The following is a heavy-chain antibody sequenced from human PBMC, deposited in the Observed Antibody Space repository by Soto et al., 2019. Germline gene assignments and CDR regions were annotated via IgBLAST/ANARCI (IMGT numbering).Heavy chain of an antibody. V-gene: IGHV4-38-2*01. J-gene: IGHJ1*01. D-gene: IGHD2-2*01. Sequence: LSLTCAVSGYSINSGYYWAWIRQPPEKELEWIGSVYQSGSTYYNPSLKSRVIISVDTSKKQFSLKLRSVTAADTATYYCAVGYCSTTSCSREYFQHWGQGTLVTVSS. CDR1: GYSINSGYY. CDR3: AVGYCSTTSCSREYFQH. CDR2: VYQSGST.